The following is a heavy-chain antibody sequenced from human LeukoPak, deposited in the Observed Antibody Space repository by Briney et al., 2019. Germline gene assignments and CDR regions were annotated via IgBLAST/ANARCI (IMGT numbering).Heavy chain of an antibody. Sequence: PGGSLRLSCAASGFTFSGSAMHWVRQASGKGLEWVGRIRSKANSYATAYAASVKGRFTISRDDSKNTAYLQMNSLKTEDTAVYYCTRNLERVSQKGYYYGSGRPTPLYYYYGMDVWGQGTTVTVSS. CDR1: GFTFSGSA. CDR2: IRSKANSYAT. V-gene: IGHV3-73*01. J-gene: IGHJ6*02. D-gene: IGHD3-10*01. CDR3: TRNLERVSQKGYYYGSGRPTPLYYYYGMDV.